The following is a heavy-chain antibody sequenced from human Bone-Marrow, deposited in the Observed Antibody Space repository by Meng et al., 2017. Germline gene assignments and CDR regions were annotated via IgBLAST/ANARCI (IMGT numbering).Heavy chain of an antibody. V-gene: IGHV1-69*02. Sequence: SVKVSCKASGGTFSSYTISWVRQAPGQGLEWMGRIIPILGIANYAQKFQGRVTITADKSTSTAYMELSSLRAEDTAVYYCARVRWDYDSSGYRRAFDIWGQGTMVTVSS. D-gene: IGHD3-22*01. CDR2: IIPILGIA. CDR3: ARVRWDYDSSGYRRAFDI. J-gene: IGHJ3*02. CDR1: GGTFSSYT.